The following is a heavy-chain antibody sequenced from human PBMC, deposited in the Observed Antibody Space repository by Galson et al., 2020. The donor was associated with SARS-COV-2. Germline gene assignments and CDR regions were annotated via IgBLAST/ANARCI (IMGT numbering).Heavy chain of an antibody. V-gene: IGHV3-30*18. CDR2: ISYDGSNK. CDR3: AKDSYSSGWYEVDY. D-gene: IGHD6-19*01. Sequence: GGSLRLSCAASGFTFSSYGMHWVRQAPGKGLEWVALISYDGSNKYYADSVKGRFTISRDNSKNTLYLQMNSLRAEDTAVYYCAKDSYSSGWYEVDYWGQGTLVTVSS. J-gene: IGHJ4*02. CDR1: GFTFSSYG.